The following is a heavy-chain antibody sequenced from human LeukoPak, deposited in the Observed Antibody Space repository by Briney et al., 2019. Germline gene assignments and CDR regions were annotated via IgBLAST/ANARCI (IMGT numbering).Heavy chain of an antibody. CDR2: IWSDGSRK. CDR3: AKDLGVLRSGERHPDNWFDS. D-gene: IGHD1-1*01. CDR1: GFTFTNFA. V-gene: IGHV3-33*06. Sequence: GGSLRLSCAASGFTFTNFAMHWVRQAPGKGLVWVAVIWSDGSRKEYIDSVKDRFTVSRDNSKNTLYLQMNSPRAEDTALYFCAKDLGVLRSGERHPDNWFDSWGQGTLVTVSS. J-gene: IGHJ5*01.